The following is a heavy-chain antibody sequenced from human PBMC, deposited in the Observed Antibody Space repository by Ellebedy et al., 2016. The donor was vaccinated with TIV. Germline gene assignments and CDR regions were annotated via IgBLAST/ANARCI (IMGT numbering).Heavy chain of an antibody. CDR3: AKLGVVIRGDY. D-gene: IGHD3-10*01. J-gene: IGHJ1*01. V-gene: IGHV3-30-3*02. CDR2: ISYNGSIQ. CDR1: GFNLSNNA. Sequence: PGGSLRLSCAASGFNLSNNALHWVRQAPGKGLEWLAVISYNGSIQLYADSVKGRFTISRDNSKSMLYLQMNNLRTEDTALYYCAKLGVVIRGDYWGQGTLVTVSS.